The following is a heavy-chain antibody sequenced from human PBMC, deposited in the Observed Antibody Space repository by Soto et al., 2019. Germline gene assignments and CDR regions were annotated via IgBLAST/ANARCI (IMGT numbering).Heavy chain of an antibody. D-gene: IGHD3-10*01. CDR2: AYHRGST. J-gene: IGHJ4*02. Sequence: QLQLQESGPGLVRPSGTLSLTCAVSGGFTSTNNWWSWVRQPPGKGLEWIGDAYHRGSTEYNPSRKSRVRISVDKSKNQSSRKLTSATAADTAVEYCARSPPSSYYGGSGTFDDWGQGTLVTVSS. V-gene: IGHV4-4*02. CDR3: ARSPPSSYYGGSGTFDD. CDR1: GGFTSTNNW.